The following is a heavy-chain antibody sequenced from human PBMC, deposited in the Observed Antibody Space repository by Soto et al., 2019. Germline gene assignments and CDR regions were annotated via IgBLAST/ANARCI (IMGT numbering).Heavy chain of an antibody. D-gene: IGHD2-21*02. CDR1: RFTFSSYG. CDR3: ARGGLTDYFDY. CDR2: IWFDGSNK. J-gene: IGHJ4*02. Sequence: GGSLRLSCAASRFTFSSYGMHWVRQAPGKGLEWVAVIWFDGSNKYYADSVKGRFTISRDNSKNTLYLQMNSLRAEDTAVYYCARGGLTDYFDYWGQGTLVTVSS. V-gene: IGHV3-33*01.